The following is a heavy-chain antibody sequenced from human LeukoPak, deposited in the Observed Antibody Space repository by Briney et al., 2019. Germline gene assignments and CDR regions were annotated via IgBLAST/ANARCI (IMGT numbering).Heavy chain of an antibody. CDR3: ARDKRGDDYGGPHRFDP. J-gene: IGHJ5*02. CDR1: GFTFSSYS. CDR2: ISSSSSII. Sequence: GGSLRLSCAASGFTFSSYSMNWVRQAPGKGLEWVSYISSSSSIIYYADSVKGRFTISRDNAKNLLYLQMNSLRDEDTAVYYCARDKRGDDYGGPHRFDPWGQGTLVTVSS. V-gene: IGHV3-48*02. D-gene: IGHD4-17*01.